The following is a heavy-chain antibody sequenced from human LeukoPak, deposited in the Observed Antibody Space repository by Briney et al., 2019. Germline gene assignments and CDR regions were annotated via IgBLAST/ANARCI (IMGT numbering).Heavy chain of an antibody. J-gene: IGHJ3*01. Sequence: PSETLSLTCSVSGGSVNSDSFYWTWIRQPPGKGLEWIVYVYYSGRANYNPTLKSRVTISVDTSKNQFSLRLNSVTAADTALYYCVRETATSYYDSAGYYRQTEVFDVWGQGTKVTVSS. CDR1: GGSVNSDSFY. D-gene: IGHD3-22*01. V-gene: IGHV4-61*01. CDR2: VYYSGRA. CDR3: VRETATSYYDSAGYYRQTEVFDV.